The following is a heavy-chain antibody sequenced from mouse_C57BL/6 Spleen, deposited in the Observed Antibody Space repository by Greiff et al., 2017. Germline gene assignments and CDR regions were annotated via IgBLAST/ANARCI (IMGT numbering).Heavy chain of an antibody. Sequence: QVQLQQPGAELVKPGASVKLSCKASGYTFTSYWMQWVKQRPGQGLEWIGEIDPSDSYTNYNQKFKGKATLTVDTSSSTAYMQLSSLTSEDSAVYYCARGLITGGYWGQGTTLTVSS. V-gene: IGHV1-50*01. J-gene: IGHJ2*01. CDR2: IDPSDSYT. CDR1: GYTFTSYW. CDR3: ARGLITGGY. D-gene: IGHD2-4*01.